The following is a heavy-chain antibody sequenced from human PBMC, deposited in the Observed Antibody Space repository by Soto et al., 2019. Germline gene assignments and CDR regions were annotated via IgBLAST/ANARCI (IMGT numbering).Heavy chain of an antibody. Sequence: SVKVSCKASGGTFSSYAISWVRQAPGQGLEWMGGIIPIFGTANYAQKFQGRVTITADESTSTAYMELSSLRSEDTAVYYCARGYYGSGSYYNAYYYGMDVWGQGTTVTVSS. CDR1: GGTFSSYA. CDR2: IIPIFGTA. D-gene: IGHD3-10*01. CDR3: ARGYYGSGSYYNAYYYGMDV. V-gene: IGHV1-69*13. J-gene: IGHJ6*02.